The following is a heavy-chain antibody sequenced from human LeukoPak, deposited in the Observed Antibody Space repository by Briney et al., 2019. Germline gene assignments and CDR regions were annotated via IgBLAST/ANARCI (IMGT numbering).Heavy chain of an antibody. V-gene: IGHV3-21*01. CDR2: ISSSSSYI. Sequence: GGSLRLSCAASGFTFSSYSMSWVRQAPGKGLEWVSSISSSSSYIYYADSVKGRFTISRDNAKNSLYLQMNSLRAEDTAVYYCARVDDSSGYYYEEFDYWGQGTLVTVSS. D-gene: IGHD3-22*01. J-gene: IGHJ4*02. CDR1: GFTFSSYS. CDR3: ARVDDSSGYYYEEFDY.